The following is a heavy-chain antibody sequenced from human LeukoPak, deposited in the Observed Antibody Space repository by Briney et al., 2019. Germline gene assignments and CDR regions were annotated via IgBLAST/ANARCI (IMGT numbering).Heavy chain of an antibody. CDR3: ARDLDYYGSGSYGD. D-gene: IGHD3-10*01. J-gene: IGHJ4*02. V-gene: IGHV1-2*06. CDR1: GYTFTGYY. CDR2: INPNSGGT. Sequence: ASVKVSCKASGYTFTGYYMHGVRQAPGQGLECMGQINPNSGGTNYAQKFQGRVTMTRDTSISTAYMELSRLRSDDTAVYYCARDLDYYGSGSYGDWGQGTLVTVSS.